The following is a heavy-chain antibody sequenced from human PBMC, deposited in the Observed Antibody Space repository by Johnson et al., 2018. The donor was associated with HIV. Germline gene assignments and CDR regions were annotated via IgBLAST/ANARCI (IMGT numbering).Heavy chain of an antibody. CDR2: IKQDGSEK. D-gene: IGHD3-10*02. J-gene: IGHJ3*02. Sequence: VQLVESGGGVVQPGRSLRLSCAASGFTFSSYAMHWVRQAPGKGLEWVANIKQDGSEKYYVDSVKGRFTISRDNAKNALYLQMNSLRAEDTAVYYCAKDQWMFDIWGQGTMVTVSS. CDR1: GFTFSSYA. V-gene: IGHV3-7*01. CDR3: AKDQWMFDI.